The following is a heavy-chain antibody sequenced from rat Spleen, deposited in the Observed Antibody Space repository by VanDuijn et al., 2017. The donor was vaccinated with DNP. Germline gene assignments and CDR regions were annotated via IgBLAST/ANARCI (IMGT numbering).Heavy chain of an antibody. V-gene: IGHV5-7*01. Sequence: EVQLVETGGGLVQPGRSLKLSCAASGFTFSDYNMAWVRQAPKKGLEWVATIIYDGSRTYYRASVKGRFTISRDNAKITLYLQMDSLRSAVSATYYCARHRLYHNLFDYWGQGVIVTVSS. D-gene: IGHD1-10*01. CDR2: IIYDGSRT. CDR3: ARHRLYHNLFDY. CDR1: GFTFSDYN. J-gene: IGHJ2*01.